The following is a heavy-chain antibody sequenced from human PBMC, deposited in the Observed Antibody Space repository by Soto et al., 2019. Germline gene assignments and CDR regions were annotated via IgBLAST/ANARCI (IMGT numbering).Heavy chain of an antibody. Sequence: PSETLSLTCTVSGGSISSSSYYWGWIRQPPGKGLEWIGSIYYSGSTYYNPSLKSRVTISVDTSKNQFSLKLNSVTAADTAVYYCARVRAGCSRASCFLDDWGRGTLVTVSS. V-gene: IGHV4-39*07. J-gene: IGHJ4*02. D-gene: IGHD2-2*01. CDR2: IYYSGST. CDR3: ARVRAGCSRASCFLDD. CDR1: GGSISSSSYY.